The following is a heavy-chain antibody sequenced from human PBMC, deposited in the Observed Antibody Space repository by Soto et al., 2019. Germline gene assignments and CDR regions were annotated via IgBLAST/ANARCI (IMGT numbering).Heavy chain of an antibody. Sequence: ASVNVSCKSSGYTFTSYCISWVRQAPGQGLEWMGWISAYNGNTNYAQKLQGRVTMTTDTSTSTAYMELRSLRSDDTAVYYCARDSSGYSHAFDIWGQGTMVTVSS. CDR1: GYTFTSYC. CDR2: ISAYNGNT. V-gene: IGHV1-18*01. D-gene: IGHD3-22*01. J-gene: IGHJ3*02. CDR3: ARDSSGYSHAFDI.